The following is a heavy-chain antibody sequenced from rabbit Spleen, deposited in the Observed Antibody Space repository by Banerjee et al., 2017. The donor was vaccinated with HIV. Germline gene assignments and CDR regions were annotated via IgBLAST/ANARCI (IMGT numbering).Heavy chain of an antibody. CDR2: IDPFFHIT. J-gene: IGHJ4*01. CDR3: VKEVAGKFKL. CDR1: GFDFSSYG. Sequence: QLVESGGGLVQPGGSLKLSCKASGFDFSSYGVSWVRQARGKGLEWIGYIDPFFHITTTPIGVPGLSPFARHNAQNTLYLQLNSLTAADTATYFCVKEVAGKFKLWGPGTLVTVS. V-gene: IGHV1S7*01. D-gene: IGHD4-1*01.